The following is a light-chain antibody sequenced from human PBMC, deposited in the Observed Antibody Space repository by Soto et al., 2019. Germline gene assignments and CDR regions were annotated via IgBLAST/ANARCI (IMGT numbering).Light chain of an antibody. J-gene: IGKJ2*01. CDR3: QQYDSFPRT. CDR2: HSL. V-gene: IGKV1-33*01. CDR1: QEISKS. Sequence: DILMAQSHSSLSPSVGDRVTIACQVSQEISKSLNWYQQKPGKAPRLLIYHSLYVETGVPSRFSGSGSGTHFSFTISCLQPEDMATYFFQQYDSFPRTFVQGNKL.